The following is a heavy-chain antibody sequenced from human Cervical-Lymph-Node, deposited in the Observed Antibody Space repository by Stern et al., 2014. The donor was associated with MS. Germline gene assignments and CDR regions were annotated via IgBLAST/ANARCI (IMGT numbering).Heavy chain of an antibody. D-gene: IGHD3-22*01. CDR3: ARDLPLDYYDSSGYFDY. CDR2: INAGNGNT. V-gene: IGHV1-3*01. Sequence: QVQLMQSGAEVKKPGASVKVSCKASGYTFTSYAMHWVRQAPGQRLEWMGWINAGNGNTKYSQKFQGRVTITRDTSASTAYMELSSLRSEDTAVYYCARDLPLDYYDSSGYFDYWGQGTLVTVSS. J-gene: IGHJ4*02. CDR1: GYTFTSYA.